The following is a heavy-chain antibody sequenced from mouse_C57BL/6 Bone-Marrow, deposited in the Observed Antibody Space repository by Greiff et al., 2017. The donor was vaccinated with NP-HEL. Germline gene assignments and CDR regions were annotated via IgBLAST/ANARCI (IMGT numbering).Heavy chain of an antibody. J-gene: IGHJ1*03. D-gene: IGHD1-1*01. V-gene: IGHV1-69*01. CDR3: AITTVVATDFDV. CDR1: GYTFTSYW. Sequence: QVQLQQPGAELVMPGASVKLSCKASGYTFTSYWMHWVKQRPGQGLEWIGEIDPSDSYTNYNQKFKGKSTLTVDKSSSTAYRQLSSLTSEDSAVYYCAITTVVATDFDVWGTGTTVTVAS. CDR2: IDPSDSYT.